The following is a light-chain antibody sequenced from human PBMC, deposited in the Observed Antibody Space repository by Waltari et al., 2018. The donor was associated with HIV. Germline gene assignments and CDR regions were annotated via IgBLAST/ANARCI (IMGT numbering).Light chain of an antibody. CDR1: SSNIGAGYA. J-gene: IGLJ3*02. CDR3: QSYDSILSGSWV. CDR2: GNS. V-gene: IGLV1-40*01. Sequence: QSVLTQPPSVSGAPGQRVTISCTASSSNIGAGYAVHWYPTLPGTAPKLLIYGNSNRPSGGPDRFSGSKSGTSASLAITGLQAEDEADYYCQSYDSILSGSWVFGGGTKLTVL.